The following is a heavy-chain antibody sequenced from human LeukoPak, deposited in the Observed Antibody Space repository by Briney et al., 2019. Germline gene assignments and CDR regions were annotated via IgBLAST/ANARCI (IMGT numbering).Heavy chain of an antibody. Sequence: SETLSLTCSVSGGSISGEYWNWIRQPPGKGLEWIGYIYSSGFTNYNPSLKSRVTMLVDTSKNQFSLKLSSVTAADTAVYYCARRSHYGSACGMDVWGQGTTVTVSS. CDR2: IYSSGFT. J-gene: IGHJ6*02. D-gene: IGHD3-10*01. CDR1: GGSISGEY. CDR3: ARRSHYGSACGMDV. V-gene: IGHV4-59*08.